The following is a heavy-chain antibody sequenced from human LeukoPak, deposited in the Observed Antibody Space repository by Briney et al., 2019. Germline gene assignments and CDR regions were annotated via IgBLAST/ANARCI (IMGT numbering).Heavy chain of an antibody. D-gene: IGHD4-17*01. Sequence: PSQTLSLTCTVSGGSISSGGYYWSWIRQHPGKGLERIGYIYYSGTTYYNPSLKSRVSISLDTSKNQFSLTLSSVTAADTAVYYCARSGTVTTWNYWGQGTLVTVSS. J-gene: IGHJ4*02. CDR1: GGSISSGGYY. CDR3: ARSGTVTTWNY. V-gene: IGHV4-31*03. CDR2: IYYSGTT.